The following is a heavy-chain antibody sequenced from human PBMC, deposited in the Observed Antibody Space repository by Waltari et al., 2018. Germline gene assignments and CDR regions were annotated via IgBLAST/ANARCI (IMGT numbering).Heavy chain of an antibody. Sequence: QVQLQQWGAGLLKPSETLSLTCAVYGGSFSGYYWSWIRQPPGKGLEWVGEINQSGSTNYIPTLKSRVTISVDTSKNQFSLKLGSVTAADTAVYYCHYYDSSGYYFSDAFDIWGQGTMVTVSS. CDR3: HYYDSSGYYFSDAFDI. D-gene: IGHD3-22*01. CDR1: GGSFSGYY. V-gene: IGHV4-34*01. CDR2: INQSGST. J-gene: IGHJ3*02.